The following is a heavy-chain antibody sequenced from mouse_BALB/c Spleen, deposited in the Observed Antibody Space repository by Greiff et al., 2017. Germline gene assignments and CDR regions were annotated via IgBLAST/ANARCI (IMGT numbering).Heavy chain of an antibody. V-gene: IGHV1-5*01. CDR3: TRGNDYDYAMDY. D-gene: IGHD2-4*01. J-gene: IGHJ4*01. Sequence: VQLQQSGTVLARPGASVKMSCKASGYSFTSYWMHWVKQRPGQGLEWIGAIYPGNSDTSYNQKFKGKAKLTAVTSASTAYMELSSLTNEDSAVYYCTRGNDYDYAMDYWGQGTSVTVSS. CDR1: GYSFTSYW. CDR2: IYPGNSDT.